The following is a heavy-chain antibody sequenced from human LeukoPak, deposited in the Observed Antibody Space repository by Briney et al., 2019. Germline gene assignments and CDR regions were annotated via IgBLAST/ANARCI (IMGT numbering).Heavy chain of an antibody. CDR2: IWYDGSNK. Sequence: GGSLRLSCAASGFTFSSYGMHWVRQAPGKGLEWVAVIWYDGSNKYYADSVKGRFTISRDNSKNTLYLQMNSLRAEDTAVYYCVRVPAVAGTYYYYGMDVWGQGTTVTVSS. D-gene: IGHD6-19*01. CDR3: VRVPAVAGTYYYYGMDV. J-gene: IGHJ6*02. CDR1: GFTFSSYG. V-gene: IGHV3-33*01.